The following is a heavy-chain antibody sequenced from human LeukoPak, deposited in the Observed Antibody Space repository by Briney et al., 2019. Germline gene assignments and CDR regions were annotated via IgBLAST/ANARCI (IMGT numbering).Heavy chain of an antibody. D-gene: IGHD2-2*01. Sequence: GGSLRLSCAASGFTFSSYGVHWVRQAPGKGLEWVAFIRYDGSNKYYADSVKGRFTISRDNSKNTLYLQMNSLRAEDTAVYYCAKRRDRIVVVPAALDYWGQGTLVTVSS. V-gene: IGHV3-30*02. CDR1: GFTFSSYG. CDR3: AKRRDRIVVVPAALDY. CDR2: IRYDGSNK. J-gene: IGHJ4*02.